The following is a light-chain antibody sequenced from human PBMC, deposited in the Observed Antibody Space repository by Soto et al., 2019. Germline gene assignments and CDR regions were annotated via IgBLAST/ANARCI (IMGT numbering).Light chain of an antibody. V-gene: IGLV2-14*01. Sequence: QSVLTPPASVSGSPGQSIPISCSGTSSDVGDYYYVSWYQPHPGKAPKLLIYGVTDRPSGVSHRFSGSRSDSTASLTISGLQAEDEADYYCSSYTSSSTLIFGGGTKVTVL. J-gene: IGLJ2*01. CDR3: SSYTSSSTLI. CDR2: GVT. CDR1: SSDVGDYYY.